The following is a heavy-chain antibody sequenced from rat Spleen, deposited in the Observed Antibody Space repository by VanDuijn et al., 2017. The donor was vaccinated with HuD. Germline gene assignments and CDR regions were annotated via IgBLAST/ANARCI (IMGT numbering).Heavy chain of an antibody. J-gene: IGHJ2*01. D-gene: IGHD5-1*01. Sequence: EVQLVESGGGLVQPGRTLKLSCAASGFTFSNYYMAWVRQAPTKGLECVAYISTGGGNTYYRDSVKGRFTISRDNGKTTLYLEMDSLRSEDMATYYCARQAWGVNYFDYWGQGVMVTVSS. CDR1: GFTFSNYY. CDR3: ARQAWGVNYFDY. CDR2: ISTGGGNT. V-gene: IGHV5-25*01.